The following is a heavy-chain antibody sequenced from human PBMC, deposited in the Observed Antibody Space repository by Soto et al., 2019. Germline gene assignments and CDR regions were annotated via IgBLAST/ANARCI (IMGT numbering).Heavy chain of an antibody. CDR2: ISSSSSYI. CDR1: GFTFSSYS. Sequence: PGGSLRLSCAASGFTFSSYSMNWVRQAPGKGLEWVSSISSSSSYIYYADSVKGRFTISRDNAKNSLYLQMNSLRAEDTAVYYCARDRRWDTAMVTPPYYWGHGTLVTVSS. D-gene: IGHD5-18*01. J-gene: IGHJ4*01. CDR3: ARDRRWDTAMVTPPYY. V-gene: IGHV3-21*01.